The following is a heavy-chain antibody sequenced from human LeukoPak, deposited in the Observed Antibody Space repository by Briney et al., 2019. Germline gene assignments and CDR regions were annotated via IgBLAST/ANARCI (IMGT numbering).Heavy chain of an antibody. CDR1: GGSISSSSYY. Sequence: SETLSLICTVSGGSISSSSYYWGWVRQPPGKGLEWIESIYYSGSTYYNPSLKNRVTISVDTSKNHFSLKLSSVTAADTAVYCCARRGYYGSGSYYNNWFDPGGQGTLGTVSS. D-gene: IGHD3-10*01. CDR2: IYYSGST. CDR3: ARRGYYGSGSYYNNWFDP. J-gene: IGHJ5*02. V-gene: IGHV4-39*01.